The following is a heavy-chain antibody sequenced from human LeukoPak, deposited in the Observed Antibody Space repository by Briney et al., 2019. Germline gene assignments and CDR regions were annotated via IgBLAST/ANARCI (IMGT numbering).Heavy chain of an antibody. D-gene: IGHD6-19*01. CDR3: AKEPSSGWKARYWYFDL. V-gene: IGHV4-61*05. J-gene: IGHJ2*01. CDR2: IYYSGST. CDR1: GGSISSSSYY. Sequence: SETLSLTCTVSGGSISSSSYYWGWIRQPPGKGLEWIGYIYYSGSTYYSPSLRSRVTISLDTSRNQFSLKLNSVTAADTAVYYCAKEPSSGWKARYWYFDLWGRGTLVTVSS.